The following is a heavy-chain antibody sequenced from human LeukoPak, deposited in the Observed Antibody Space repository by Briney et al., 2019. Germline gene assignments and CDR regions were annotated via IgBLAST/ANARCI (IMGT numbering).Heavy chain of an antibody. V-gene: IGHV3-53*01. Sequence: QPGGSLRLSCAASEFTVSSNYMSWVRQAPGKGLEWVSVIYSGGSTYYADSVKGRFTISRDNSKNTLYLQMNSLRAEDTAVYYCARVERWLQYLDYWGQGTLVTVSS. CDR2: IYSGGST. CDR3: ARVERWLQYLDY. CDR1: EFTVSSNY. J-gene: IGHJ4*02. D-gene: IGHD5-24*01.